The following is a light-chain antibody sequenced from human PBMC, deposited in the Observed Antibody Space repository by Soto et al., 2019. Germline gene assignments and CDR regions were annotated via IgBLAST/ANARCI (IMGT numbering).Light chain of an antibody. CDR2: DAS. V-gene: IGKV1-5*01. CDR3: QQYTNTNNPWM. J-gene: IGKJ1*01. Sequence: DIQMTQSPSTLSASVGDRVTITCRASQTISTWMAWYQQKPGKAPKLLLYDASTLQSGVASRFSGSGSGTEFTLIISGLQPDDSATYYCQQYTNTNNPWMFGQGTKVDIK. CDR1: QTISTW.